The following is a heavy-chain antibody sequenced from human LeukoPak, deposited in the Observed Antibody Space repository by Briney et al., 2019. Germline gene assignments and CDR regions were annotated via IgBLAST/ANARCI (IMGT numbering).Heavy chain of an antibody. CDR2: ISSSSSYI. D-gene: IGHD3-22*01. CDR1: GFTFSRYS. CDR3: ARFESGHYYDSSGYYFDAFDI. Sequence: GGSLRLSCAASGFTFSRYSMNWVRQAPGKGLEWVSSISSSSSYIYDADSVKGRFTISRDNAKNSLYLQMNSLRAEDTAVYYCARFESGHYYDSSGYYFDAFDIWGQGTMVTVSS. J-gene: IGHJ3*02. V-gene: IGHV3-21*01.